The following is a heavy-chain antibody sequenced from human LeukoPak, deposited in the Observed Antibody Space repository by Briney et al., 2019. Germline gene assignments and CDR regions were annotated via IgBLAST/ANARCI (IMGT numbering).Heavy chain of an antibody. V-gene: IGHV3-66*01. CDR1: GFTVSSNY. Sequence: PGGSLRLSCAASGFTVSSNYMSWVRQAPGKGLEWVSVIYSGGSTYYADSVKGRFTISRDNSKNTLYLQMNSLRAEDTAVYYCARTQATVGDAFGIWGQGTMVTVSS. D-gene: IGHD1-26*01. J-gene: IGHJ3*02. CDR2: IYSGGST. CDR3: ARTQATVGDAFGI.